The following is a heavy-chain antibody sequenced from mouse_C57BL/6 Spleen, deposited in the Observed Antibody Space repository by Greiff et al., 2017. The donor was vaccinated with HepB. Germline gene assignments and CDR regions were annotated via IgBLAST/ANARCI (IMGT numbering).Heavy chain of an antibody. Sequence: QVHVKQPGTELVKPGASVKLSCKASGYTFTSYWMHWVKQRPGQGLEWIGNINPSNGGTNYNEKFKSKATLTVDKSSSTAYMQLSSLTSEDSAVYYCARGDYYGSSLGAMDYWGQGTSVTVSS. CDR3: ARGDYYGSSLGAMDY. CDR1: GYTFTSYW. V-gene: IGHV1-53*01. CDR2: INPSNGGT. D-gene: IGHD1-1*01. J-gene: IGHJ4*01.